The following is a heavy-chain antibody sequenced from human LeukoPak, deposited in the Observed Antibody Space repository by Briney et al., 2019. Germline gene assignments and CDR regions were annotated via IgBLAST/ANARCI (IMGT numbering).Heavy chain of an antibody. CDR2: INPNSGGT. D-gene: IGHD6-13*01. Sequence: GASVKVSCKASGYTFTGYYTHWVRQAPGQGLEWMGWINPNSGGTNYAQKFQGWVTMTRDTSISTAYMELSRLRSDDTAVYYCARQNSSSWKDAFDIWGQGTMVTVSS. V-gene: IGHV1-2*04. CDR3: ARQNSSSWKDAFDI. J-gene: IGHJ3*02. CDR1: GYTFTGYY.